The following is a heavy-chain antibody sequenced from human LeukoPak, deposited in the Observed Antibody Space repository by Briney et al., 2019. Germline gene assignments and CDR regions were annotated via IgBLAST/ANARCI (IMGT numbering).Heavy chain of an antibody. CDR1: GFTFSSYG. J-gene: IGHJ4*02. CDR3: ARGTTYYDFWSGYYTPPDY. D-gene: IGHD3-3*01. V-gene: IGHV3-33*01. Sequence: GGSLRLSCAASGFTFSSYGMHWVRQAPGKGLEGVAVIWYDGSSKYYADSVKGRFTISRDNSKNTLYLQMNSLRAEDTAVYYCARGTTYYDFWSGYYTPPDYWGQGTLVTVSS. CDR2: IWYDGSSK.